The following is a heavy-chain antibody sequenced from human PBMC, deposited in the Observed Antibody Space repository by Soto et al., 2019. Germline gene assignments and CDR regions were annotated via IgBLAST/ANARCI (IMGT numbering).Heavy chain of an antibody. J-gene: IGHJ3*02. CDR3: AKDTISIFGVGLHDAFDI. CDR2: MSWNSGSI. Sequence: PGGSLRLSCAASGFTFDDYAMHWVRQAPGKGLEWVSGMSWNSGSIGYADSVKGRFTISRDNAKNSLYLQMNSLRAEDAALYYCAKDTISIFGVGLHDAFDIWGQGTMVTVSS. D-gene: IGHD3-3*01. CDR1: GFTFDDYA. V-gene: IGHV3-9*01.